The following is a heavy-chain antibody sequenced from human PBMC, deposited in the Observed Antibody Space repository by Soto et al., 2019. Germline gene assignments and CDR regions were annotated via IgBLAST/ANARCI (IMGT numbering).Heavy chain of an antibody. D-gene: IGHD6-19*01. CDR2: INPGNANT. CDR3: ARGVGSGWYADTQYRMDV. Sequence: QVQLVQSGAELKTPGASVRVSCKPSGYTLTSYAMHWVRQAPAQRLEWMGWINPGNANTKYSQKFQDRVTISRDTSATTDYMDLTSLKYEDTAVYYCARGVGSGWYADTQYRMDVWGQGTTVTVSS. J-gene: IGHJ6*02. CDR1: GYTLTSYA. V-gene: IGHV1-3*01.